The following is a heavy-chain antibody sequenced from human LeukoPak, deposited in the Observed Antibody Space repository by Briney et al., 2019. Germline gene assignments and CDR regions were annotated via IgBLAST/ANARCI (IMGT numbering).Heavy chain of an antibody. CDR2: YSGST. Sequence: YSGSTYYNPSLKSRLTISVDTSKNQFSLKLSSVTAADTAVYYCARHEVVVAASSFSDAFDIWGQGTMVTVSS. V-gene: IGHV4-39*01. D-gene: IGHD2-15*01. J-gene: IGHJ3*02. CDR3: ARHEVVVAASSFSDAFDI.